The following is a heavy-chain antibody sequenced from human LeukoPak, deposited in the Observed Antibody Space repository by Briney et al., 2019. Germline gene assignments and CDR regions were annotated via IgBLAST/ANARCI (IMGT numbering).Heavy chain of an antibody. J-gene: IGHJ4*02. D-gene: IGHD6-13*01. CDR1: GGTFSSYA. CDR3: ARRASSSWYAFDY. Sequence: ASVKVPCKASGGTFSSYAISWVRQAPGQGLEWMGRINPNSGGTNYAQKFQGRVTMTRDTSISTAYMELSRLRSDDTAVYYCARRASSSWYAFDYWGQGTLVTVSS. CDR2: INPNSGGT. V-gene: IGHV1-2*06.